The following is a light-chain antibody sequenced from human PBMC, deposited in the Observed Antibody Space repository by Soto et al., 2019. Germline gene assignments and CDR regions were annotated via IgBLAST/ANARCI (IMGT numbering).Light chain of an antibody. CDR2: AAS. J-gene: IGKJ1*01. Sequence: DNQLTQSPSFLSASVGDRVTITCRASQGISSYLAWYQQKPGKAPKLLIYAASTLQSGVPSRFSGSGSGTEFTLTISSLQPEDFATYYCQQLNSYPTTFGQGTKVEIK. V-gene: IGKV1-9*01. CDR3: QQLNSYPTT. CDR1: QGISSY.